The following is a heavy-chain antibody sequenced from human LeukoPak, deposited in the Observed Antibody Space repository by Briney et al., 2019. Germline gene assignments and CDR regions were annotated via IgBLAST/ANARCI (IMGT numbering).Heavy chain of an antibody. Sequence: PGGSLRLSCAASGFTFSSYAMSWVRQAPGNGLEWVSAISDSGGSTYYADHVKGRFPLSRDNSKNTLYLQMNSLRAEDTTVYYCAKGGLRPAPFDFDYWGQGTLVTVSS. D-gene: IGHD3-3*01. J-gene: IGHJ4*02. CDR1: GFTFSSYA. CDR3: AKGGLRPAPFDFDY. V-gene: IGHV3-23*01. CDR2: ISDSGGST.